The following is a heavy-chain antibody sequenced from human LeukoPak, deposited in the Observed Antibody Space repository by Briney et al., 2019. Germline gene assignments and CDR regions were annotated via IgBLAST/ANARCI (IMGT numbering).Heavy chain of an antibody. D-gene: IGHD6-19*01. V-gene: IGHV3-53*01. CDR3: ASIAIAVAGTFGMDV. CDR2: IYSGGST. Sequence: GGSLRLSCAASGFTVSSKYMTWVRQAPGKGLEWVSVIYSGGSTYYADPVKGRFTISRDNSKNTLYLQMNSLRAEDTAVYYCASIAIAVAGTFGMDVWGQGTTVTVSS. CDR1: GFTVSSKY. J-gene: IGHJ6*02.